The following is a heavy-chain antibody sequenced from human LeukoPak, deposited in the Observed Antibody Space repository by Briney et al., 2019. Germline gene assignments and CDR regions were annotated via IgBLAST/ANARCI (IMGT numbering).Heavy chain of an antibody. CDR1: GFIFSSHR. CDR3: ARLPETVTPWDY. V-gene: IGHV3-7*01. D-gene: IGHD1-1*01. Sequence: GGSLRLSCAASGFIFSSHRMSWVRQAPGKGREGVASVNPDGSTRQCVDSMKGRYTISRDNGRNSMCLQMTSLRDEDTAFYYCARLPETVTPWDYWGQGTLITVPS. CDR2: VNPDGSTR. J-gene: IGHJ4*02.